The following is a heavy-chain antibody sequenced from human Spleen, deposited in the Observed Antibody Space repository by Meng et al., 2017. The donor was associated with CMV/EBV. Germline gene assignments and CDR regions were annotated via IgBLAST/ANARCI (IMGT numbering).Heavy chain of an antibody. J-gene: IGHJ4*02. CDR3: ARGGYSYEVYFDY. CDR2: ISSSSSYI. CDR1: GFTFSSYS. D-gene: IGHD5-18*01. Sequence: GESLKISCAASGFTFSSYSMNWVRQAPGKGLEWVSSISSSSSYIYYADSVKGRFTISRDNSKNTLYLQMNSLRAEDTAVYYCARGGYSYEVYFDYWGQGTLVTVSS. V-gene: IGHV3-21*01.